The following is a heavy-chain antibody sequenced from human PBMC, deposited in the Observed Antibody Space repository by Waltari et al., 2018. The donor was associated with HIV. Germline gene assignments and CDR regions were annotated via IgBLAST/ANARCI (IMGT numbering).Heavy chain of an antibody. J-gene: IGHJ6*02. D-gene: IGHD3-3*01. Sequence: QVQLQESGPGLVKPSETLSLTCTVSGGSISSSYWSWIRQPPGKGLEWIGYIYYSGSTNYNPSLKSRVTISVDTSKNQFSLKLSSVTAADTAVYYCARNFWSGYSNYYYYGMDVWGQGTTVTVSS. CDR1: GGSISSSY. V-gene: IGHV4-59*01. CDR3: ARNFWSGYSNYYYYGMDV. CDR2: IYYSGST.